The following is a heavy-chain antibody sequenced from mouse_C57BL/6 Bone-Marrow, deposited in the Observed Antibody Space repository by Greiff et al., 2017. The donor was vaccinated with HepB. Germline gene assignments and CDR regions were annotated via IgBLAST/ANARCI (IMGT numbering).Heavy chain of an antibody. CDR3: ARRGYYGSSPFAY. J-gene: IGHJ3*01. CDR2: ISNGGGST. V-gene: IGHV5-12*01. D-gene: IGHD1-1*01. Sequence: EVKLMESGGGLVQPGGSLKLSCAASGFTFSDYYMYWVRQTPEKRLEWVAYISNGGGSTYYPDTVKGRFTISRDNAKNTLYLQMSRLKSEDTAMYYCARRGYYGSSPFAYWGQGTLVTVSA. CDR1: GFTFSDYY.